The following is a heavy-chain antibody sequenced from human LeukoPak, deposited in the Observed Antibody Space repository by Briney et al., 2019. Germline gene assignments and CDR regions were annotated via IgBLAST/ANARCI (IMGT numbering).Heavy chain of an antibody. Sequence: GGSLRLSCAASGFTFSSYNMNWVRQAPGKGLEWVSYISSSSSSIYYADSVTGRFTISRDNSKNTLYLQMNSLRVEDTAVYYCARDGVDEYNYLYGMDVWGQGTTVTVSS. D-gene: IGHD5-24*01. CDR1: GFTFSSYN. CDR3: ARDGVDEYNYLYGMDV. J-gene: IGHJ6*02. V-gene: IGHV3-48*01. CDR2: ISSSSSSI.